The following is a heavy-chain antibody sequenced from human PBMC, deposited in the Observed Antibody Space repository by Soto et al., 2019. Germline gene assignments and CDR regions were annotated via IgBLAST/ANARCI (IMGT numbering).Heavy chain of an antibody. CDR2: ISSSSSYI. V-gene: IGHV3-21*01. J-gene: IGHJ5*02. Sequence: EVQLVESGGGLVKPGGSLRLSCAASGFTFSSYSMNWVRQAPGKGLEWVSSISSSSSYIYYADSVKGRFTISRDNAKNSLYLQMNSLRAEDTAVYYCARDAVGIAAAGTENWFDPWGQGTLVTVSS. D-gene: IGHD6-13*01. CDR3: ARDAVGIAAAGTENWFDP. CDR1: GFTFSSYS.